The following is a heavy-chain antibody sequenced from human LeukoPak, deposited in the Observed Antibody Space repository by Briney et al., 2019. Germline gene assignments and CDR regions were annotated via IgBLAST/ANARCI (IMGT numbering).Heavy chain of an antibody. CDR1: GYTFTGYY. D-gene: IGHD6-19*01. Sequence: ASVKVSCKASGYTFTGYYMHWVRQAPGQGLEWMGWINPNSGGTNYAQKFQGRVTMTRDTSISTAYMELSRLRSDDTAVYYCARGRRGIAVAGTRGSNYYYYMDVWGKGTTVTVSS. CDR2: INPNSGGT. J-gene: IGHJ6*03. V-gene: IGHV1-2*02. CDR3: ARGRRGIAVAGTRGSNYYYYMDV.